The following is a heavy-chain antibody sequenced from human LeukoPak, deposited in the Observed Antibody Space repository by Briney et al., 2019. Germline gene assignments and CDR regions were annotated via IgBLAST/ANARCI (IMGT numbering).Heavy chain of an antibody. J-gene: IGHJ6*03. V-gene: IGHV1-18*01. CDR1: GYTFTSYG. CDR2: ISAYNGNT. CDR3: ARRRLELSIIQNPYYYYYMDV. D-gene: IGHD1-7*01. Sequence: EASVKVSCKASGYTFTSYGISWVRQAPGQGLEWMGWISAYNGNTNYAQKLQGRVTMTTDTSTSTAYMELRSLRSDDTAVYYCARRRLELSIIQNPYYYYYMDVWGKGTTVTVSS.